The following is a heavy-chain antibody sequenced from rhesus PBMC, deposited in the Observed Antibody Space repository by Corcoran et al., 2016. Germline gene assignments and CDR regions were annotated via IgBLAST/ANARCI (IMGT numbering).Heavy chain of an antibody. CDR1: GASISSNW. V-gene: IGHV4-80*01. CDR3: ARELQYLDWFKIDY. Sequence: QVQLQESGPGLVKPSETLSLTCTVSGASISSNWWSWIRQPPGKGLEGIGEINGNSTSHNSDPPLKSRVTMSKGASKTQFSLKLSSVTAADTAVYYCARELQYLDWFKIDYWGQGVLVTVSS. J-gene: IGHJ4*01. CDR2: INGNSTSH. D-gene: IGHD3-3*01.